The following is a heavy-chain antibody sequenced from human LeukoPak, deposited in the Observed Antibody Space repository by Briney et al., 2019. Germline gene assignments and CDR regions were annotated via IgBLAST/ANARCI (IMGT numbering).Heavy chain of an antibody. Sequence: SETLSLTCAVHGGSFSGYYWSWIRQPPGEGLEWIGEINRSGNTNYNPSLKSRVTISVDTSKNQFSLKLSSVTAAETALYYCARARGAVAGYFDYWGQETLVTVSS. CDR3: ARARGAVAGYFDY. CDR1: GGSFSGYY. D-gene: IGHD6-19*01. CDR2: INRSGNT. J-gene: IGHJ4*02. V-gene: IGHV4-34*01.